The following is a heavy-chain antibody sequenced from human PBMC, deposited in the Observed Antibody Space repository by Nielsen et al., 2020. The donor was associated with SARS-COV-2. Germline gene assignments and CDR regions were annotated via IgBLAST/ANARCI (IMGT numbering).Heavy chain of an antibody. J-gene: IGHJ4*02. CDR3: ARDRTWGGLLTYGDRYYFDY. CDR1: GGSISSSSYY. Sequence: SETLSLTCTVSGGSISSSSYYWGWIRQSPGKGLEWIGCIYYNGNTYYNLSLKSRVTISADTSKNQFSLRLSSVTAADTAVYYCARDRTWGGLLTYGDRYYFDYWGQGTLVTVSS. CDR2: IYYNGNT. V-gene: IGHV4-39*02. D-gene: IGHD4-17*01.